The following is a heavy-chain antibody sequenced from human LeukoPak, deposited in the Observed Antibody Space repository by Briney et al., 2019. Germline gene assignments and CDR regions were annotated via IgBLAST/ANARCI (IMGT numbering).Heavy chain of an antibody. CDR3: TREGRYCSSTSCYVCLDF. D-gene: IGHD2-2*01. CDR2: IKNKANSYTT. CDR1: GFTFSDHY. V-gene: IGHV3-72*01. Sequence: GGSLRLSCAASGFTFSDHYMDWVRQAPGKGLEWVGRIKNKANSYTTEYAASVKGRLTVSRDDSKNALYLQMNSLKTEDTAVYYCTREGRYCSSTSCYVCLDFWGQGTLVTVSS. J-gene: IGHJ4*02.